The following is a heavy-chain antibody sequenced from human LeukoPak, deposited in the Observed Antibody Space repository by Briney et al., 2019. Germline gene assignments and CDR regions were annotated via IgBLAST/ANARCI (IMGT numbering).Heavy chain of an antibody. CDR3: ARGPSRYCSSTSCPKTLFDY. V-gene: IGHV4-34*01. CDR2: INHSGST. D-gene: IGHD2-2*01. Sequence: PSETLSLTCAVYGGSFSGYYWSWIRQPPGKGLEGIGEINHSGSTNYNPSLKSRVTISVDTSKNQFSLKLSSVTAADTAVYYCARGPSRYCSSTSCPKTLFDYWGQGTLVTVSS. J-gene: IGHJ4*02. CDR1: GGSFSGYY.